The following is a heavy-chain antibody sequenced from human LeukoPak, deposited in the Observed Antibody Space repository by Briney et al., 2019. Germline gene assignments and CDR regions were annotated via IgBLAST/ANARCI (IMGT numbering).Heavy chain of an antibody. J-gene: IGHJ4*02. CDR2: ISYDGSNK. Sequence: GGSLRLSCAASGFTFSSYAMHWVRQAPGKGLEWVAVISYDGSNKYYADSVKGRFTISRDDSKNTLYLQMNSLRAEDTAVYYCARARDYWGQGTLVTVSS. CDR1: GFTFSSYA. V-gene: IGHV3-30-3*01. CDR3: ARARDY.